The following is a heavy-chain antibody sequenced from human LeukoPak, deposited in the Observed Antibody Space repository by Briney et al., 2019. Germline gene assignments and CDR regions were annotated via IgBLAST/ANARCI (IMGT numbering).Heavy chain of an antibody. Sequence: PSETLSLTCGVSGGSITTTNYWSWVRQSPGRGLEWIGEISLSGYTGFNPSLRGRVTMSLDEFKNHLSLTLTSVTAADTAIYYCSRESGPYSPFGHWGQGILVTV. CDR1: GGSITTTNY. D-gene: IGHD1-26*01. CDR2: ISLSGYT. V-gene: IGHV4-4*02. CDR3: SRESGPYSPFGH. J-gene: IGHJ4*02.